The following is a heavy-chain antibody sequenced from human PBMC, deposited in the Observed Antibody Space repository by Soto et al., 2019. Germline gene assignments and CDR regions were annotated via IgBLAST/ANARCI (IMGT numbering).Heavy chain of an antibody. CDR3: ASLAYCSSTSCSAYMDV. CDR1: GGTLSNYY. J-gene: IGHJ6*03. D-gene: IGHD2-2*01. Sequence: AETLXLTCAVYGGTLSNYYWSWFRQPPRKGLEWIGEIKHSGSTNYTPSLKSRVTISVDTSKNQFSLKLSSVTAADTAVYYCASLAYCSSTSCSAYMDVWGKGTTVTVSS. V-gene: IGHV4-34*01. CDR2: IKHSGST.